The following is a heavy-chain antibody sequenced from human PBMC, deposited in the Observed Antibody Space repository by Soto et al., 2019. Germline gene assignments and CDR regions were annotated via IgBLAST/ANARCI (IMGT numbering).Heavy chain of an antibody. CDR3: AKSPPGYSSGWYYFDY. Sequence: GGSLRLSCAASGFTFSSYGMHLVRQAPGKGLEWVAVISYDGSNKYYADSVKGRFTISRDNSKNTLYLQMNSLRAEDTAVYYCAKSPPGYSSGWYYFDYWGQGTLVTVSS. CDR1: GFTFSSYG. D-gene: IGHD6-19*01. J-gene: IGHJ4*02. CDR2: ISYDGSNK. V-gene: IGHV3-30*18.